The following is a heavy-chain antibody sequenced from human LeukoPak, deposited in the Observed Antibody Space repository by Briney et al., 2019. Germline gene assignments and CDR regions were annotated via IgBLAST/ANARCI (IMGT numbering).Heavy chain of an antibody. D-gene: IGHD1-26*01. Sequence: GGSLRLSCAASGVTLSSLAMSWARQAPGKGLEWVSGISSSGSGDNTYYADSVKGRFTISRDSSKNTLFLHMNTLRAEDTAIYYCAKDRTVGASYWYFDLWGRSTLVTVSS. V-gene: IGHV3-23*01. CDR1: GVTLSSLA. CDR2: ISSSGSGDNT. J-gene: IGHJ2*01. CDR3: AKDRTVGASYWYFDL.